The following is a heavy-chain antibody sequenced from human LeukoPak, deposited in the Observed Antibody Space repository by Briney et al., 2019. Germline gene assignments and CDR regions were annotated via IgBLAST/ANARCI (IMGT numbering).Heavy chain of an antibody. CDR2: ISWNSGSI. V-gene: IGHV3-9*01. Sequence: GGSLRLSCAASGFTFDDYAMHWVRHGPGKGLEWVSGISWNSGSIGYADSVKGRFTISRDNAKNSLYLQMNRLRTEDTALYYCVKDYDSSGYYPDDWGQGTLVTVSS. J-gene: IGHJ4*02. CDR1: GFTFDDYA. D-gene: IGHD3-22*01. CDR3: VKDYDSSGYYPDD.